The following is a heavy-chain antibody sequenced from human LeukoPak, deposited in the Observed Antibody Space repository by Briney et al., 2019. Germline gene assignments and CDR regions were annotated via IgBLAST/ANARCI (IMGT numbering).Heavy chain of an antibody. V-gene: IGHV4-31*03. CDR2: IYYSGST. Sequence: SQTLSLTCTVSGGSISSGGYFWSWIRQHPGKGLEWIGYIYYSGSTYYNPSLKGRVTISVDTSKNQFSLWLSTVTDADTAMYYCARHPWGIKVADYWGQGTLVTVSS. CDR3: ARHPWGIKVADY. D-gene: IGHD3-16*01. J-gene: IGHJ4*02. CDR1: GGSISSGGYF.